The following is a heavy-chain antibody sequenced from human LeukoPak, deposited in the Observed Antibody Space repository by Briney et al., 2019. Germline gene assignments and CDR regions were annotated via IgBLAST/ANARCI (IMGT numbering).Heavy chain of an antibody. V-gene: IGHV1-18*01. J-gene: IGHJ6*03. CDR1: GYTFTSYG. Sequence: GASVKVSCKASGYTFTSYGISWVRQAPGQGLEWMGWISAYNGNTNYAQKLQGRVTMTTDTSTSTAYMELRSLRSDDTAVYYCARDHRITIFGGSPYYMDVWGKGTTVTVSS. CDR3: ARDHRITIFGGSPYYMDV. CDR2: ISAYNGNT. D-gene: IGHD3-3*01.